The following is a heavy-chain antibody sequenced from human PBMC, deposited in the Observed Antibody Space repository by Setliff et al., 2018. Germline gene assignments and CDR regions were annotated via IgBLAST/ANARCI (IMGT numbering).Heavy chain of an antibody. CDR1: GGTFSSYA. CDR3: ARESVVVVTTTNYYYYIDV. V-gene: IGHV1-69*05. J-gene: IGHJ6*03. CDR2: IIPIFGTA. D-gene: IGHD2-21*02. Sequence: SVKVSCKASGGTFSSYAISWVRQAPGQGLEWMGGIIPIFGTANYAQKFQGRVTITTDESSSTGYMELSSLRSEDTAVYFCARESVVVVTTTNYYYYIDVWGEGTTVTVSS.